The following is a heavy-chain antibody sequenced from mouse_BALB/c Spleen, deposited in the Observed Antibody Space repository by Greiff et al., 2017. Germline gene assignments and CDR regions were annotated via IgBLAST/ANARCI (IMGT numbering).Heavy chain of an antibody. V-gene: IGHV1-9*01. Sequence: VQLQQSGAELMKPGASVKISCKATGYTFSSYWIEWVKQRPGHGLEWIGEILPGSGRTNYNEKFKGKATFTAATSSNTAYMQLSSLTSEDSAVYYCARLGGYGSSYWYFDVWGAGTTVTVSS. CDR1: GYTFSSYW. CDR3: ARLGGYGSSYWYFDV. CDR2: ILPGSGRT. J-gene: IGHJ1*01. D-gene: IGHD1-1*01.